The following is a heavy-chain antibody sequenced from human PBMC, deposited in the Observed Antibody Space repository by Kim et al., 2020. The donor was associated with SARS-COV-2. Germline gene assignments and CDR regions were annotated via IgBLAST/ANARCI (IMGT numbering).Heavy chain of an antibody. CDR1: GFTVSSNY. Sequence: GGSLRLSCAASGFTVSSNYMSWVRQAPGKGLEWISVIYSDDNTYYADSVKGRFIISRDSSKNTLYLQMNSLRAEDTAVYYCARRGNTFWYFDLWGRGTLV. D-gene: IGHD3-16*01. CDR2: IYSDDNT. CDR3: ARRGNTFWYFDL. J-gene: IGHJ2*01. V-gene: IGHV3-66*04.